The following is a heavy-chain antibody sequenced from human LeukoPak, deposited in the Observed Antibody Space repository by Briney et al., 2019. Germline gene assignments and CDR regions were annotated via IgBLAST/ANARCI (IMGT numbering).Heavy chain of an antibody. CDR3: ARDHVYGGADY. Sequence: GGSLRLSCAASGFTFSSYSMNWVRQAPGKGLEWVSYISTSSSTIYYADSVKGRFTISRDNSKSSLFLQMNSLRTEDTALYYCARDHVYGGADYWGQGTLVTVSS. CDR1: GFTFSSYS. J-gene: IGHJ4*02. CDR2: ISTSSSTI. D-gene: IGHD5/OR15-5a*01. V-gene: IGHV3-48*04.